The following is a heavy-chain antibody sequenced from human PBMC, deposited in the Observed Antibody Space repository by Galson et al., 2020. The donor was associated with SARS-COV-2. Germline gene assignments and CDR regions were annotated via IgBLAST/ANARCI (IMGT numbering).Heavy chain of an antibody. J-gene: IGHJ4*02. D-gene: IGHD1-26*01. V-gene: IGHV4-39*01. CDR3: AIEVVGATDEGY. CDR1: GGSISSSSYY. CDR2: IYYSGST. Sequence: SETLSLTCTVSGGSISSSSYYWGWIRQPPGKGLEWIGSIYYSGSTYYNPSLKSRVTISVDTSKNQFSLKLSSVTAADTAVYYCAIEVVGATDEGYWGQGTLVTVSS.